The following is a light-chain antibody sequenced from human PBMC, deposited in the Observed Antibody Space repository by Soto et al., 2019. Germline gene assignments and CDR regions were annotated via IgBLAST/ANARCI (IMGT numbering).Light chain of an antibody. CDR3: ETWGSNTHTV. CDR1: SGHSSYI. CDR2: LEGSGSY. Sequence: QSVLTQSSSASASLGSSVKLTCTLSSGHSSYIIAWHQQQPGKAPRYLMKLEGSGSYNKGSGVPDRFSGSSSGADRYITISNLRFEDEADYYCETWGSNTHTVFGGGTEVTVL. J-gene: IGLJ3*02. V-gene: IGLV4-60*02.